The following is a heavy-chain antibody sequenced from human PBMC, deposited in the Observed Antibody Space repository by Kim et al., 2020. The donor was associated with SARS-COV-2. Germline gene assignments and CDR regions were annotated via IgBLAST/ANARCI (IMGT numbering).Heavy chain of an antibody. CDR1: GYSFTSYW. V-gene: IGHV5-10-1*01. D-gene: IGHD3-10*01. J-gene: IGHJ6*02. Sequence: GESLKISCKGSGYSFTSYWISWVRQMPGKGLEWMGRIDPSDSYTNYSPSFQGHVTISADKSISTAYLQWSSLKASDTAMYYCARSRFGEFHYYYYGMDVWGQGTTVTVSS. CDR2: IDPSDSYT. CDR3: ARSRFGEFHYYYYGMDV.